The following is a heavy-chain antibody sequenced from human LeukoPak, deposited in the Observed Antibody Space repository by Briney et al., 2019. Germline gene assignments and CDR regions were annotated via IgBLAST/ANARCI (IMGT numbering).Heavy chain of an antibody. CDR2: IIPIFGTA. CDR3: ARDYAGYYDSSGYYYH. D-gene: IGHD3-22*01. Sequence: SVKVSCKASGGTFSSYAISWVRQAPGQGLEWMGGIIPIFGTANYAQKFQGSVTITADESTSTAYMELSSLRSEDTAVYYCARDYAGYYDSSGYYYHWGQGTLVTVSS. CDR1: GGTFSSYA. V-gene: IGHV1-69*01. J-gene: IGHJ5*02.